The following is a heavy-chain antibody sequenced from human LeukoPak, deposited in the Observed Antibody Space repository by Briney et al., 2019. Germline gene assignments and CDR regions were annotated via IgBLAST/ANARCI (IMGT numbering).Heavy chain of an antibody. J-gene: IGHJ4*02. V-gene: IGHV4-31*03. CDR3: ARASFYSGYDAYYFDY. Sequence: PAETLSLTCTVSGGSFSSGGYCWSWLRQHPGKGLEWFGSIYYSGSTYDNPCLKSRVAISVDASKTQFSLKLSSVTAADTAVYYCARASFYSGYDAYYFDYWGQGTLVTVSS. CDR1: GGSFSSGGYC. D-gene: IGHD5-12*01. CDR2: IYYSGST.